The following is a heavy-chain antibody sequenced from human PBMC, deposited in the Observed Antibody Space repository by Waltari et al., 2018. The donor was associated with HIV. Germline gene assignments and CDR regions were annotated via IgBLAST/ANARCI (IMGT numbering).Heavy chain of an antibody. CDR1: GFTFTDHY. J-gene: IGHJ5*02. CDR2: IRNKANSYTT. Sequence: EVQLVESGGGLVQPGGSLRLSCAASGFTFTDHYMDWVRQGAGKVLGWVGRIRNKANSYTTEFTTSVKGRFTISRDDSKNSRYLQRSSLKTEDTAIYHCTRERIAGPDEINWFDPGGQGTLVTVSS. V-gene: IGHV3-72*01. CDR3: TRERIAGPDEINWFDP. D-gene: IGHD6-6*01.